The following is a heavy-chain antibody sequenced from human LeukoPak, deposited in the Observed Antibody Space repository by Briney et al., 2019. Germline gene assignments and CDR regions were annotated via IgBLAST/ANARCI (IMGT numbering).Heavy chain of an antibody. J-gene: IGHJ4*02. CDR1: GGSISSSSYY. D-gene: IGHD6-13*01. CDR3: ARVGIAAAGILGY. V-gene: IGHV4-39*07. CDR2: IYYSGST. Sequence: SETLSLTCTVSGGSISSSSYYWGWIRQPPGKGLEWIGSIYYSGSTYYNPSLKSRVTISVDTSKNQFSLKLSSVTAADTAVYYCARVGIAAAGILGYWGQGTLVTVSS.